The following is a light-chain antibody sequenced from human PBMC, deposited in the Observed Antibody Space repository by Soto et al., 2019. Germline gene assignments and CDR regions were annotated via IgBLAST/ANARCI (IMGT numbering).Light chain of an antibody. CDR1: RSNIGTNP. CDR2: TNT. J-gene: IGLJ2*01. V-gene: IGLV1-44*01. CDR3: AAWDDSLNSVI. Sequence: QSVLTQAPSASGTPGQSVSISCSGSRSNIGTNPVNWYQQLPGTAPKLLFYTNTQRPSGVPDRFSASKSGTSASLAISGLQSEDEADYYCAAWDDSLNSVIFGGGTKLTVL.